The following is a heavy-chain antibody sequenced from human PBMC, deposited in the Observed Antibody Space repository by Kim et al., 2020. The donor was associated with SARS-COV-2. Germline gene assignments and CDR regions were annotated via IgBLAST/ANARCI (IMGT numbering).Heavy chain of an antibody. Sequence: SETLSLICTVSGGSISSYYWSWIRQPPGKGLEWIGYIYYSGSTNYNPSLKSRVTISGDTSKNQFSLKLSSVTAADTAVYYCARVPNIAVAQFDPWGQGTLVTVSS. J-gene: IGHJ5*02. CDR2: IYYSGST. CDR3: ARVPNIAVAQFDP. V-gene: IGHV4-59*01. CDR1: GGSISSYY. D-gene: IGHD6-19*01.